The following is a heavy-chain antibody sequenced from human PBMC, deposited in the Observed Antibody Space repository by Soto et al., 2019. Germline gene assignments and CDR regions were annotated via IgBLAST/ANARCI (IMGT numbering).Heavy chain of an antibody. CDR2: MYYSGST. J-gene: IGHJ6*02. CDR3: ARGGGLAVAGIFYYYGMDV. Sequence: PSETLSLTCTVSGGSISSSGYYWGWIRQPPGKGLEWIGTMYYSGSTYYNPSLKSRVTISVDTSKNQFSLKLSSVTAADTAVYYCARGGGLAVAGIFYYYGMDVWGQGTTVTVSS. V-gene: IGHV4-39*01. D-gene: IGHD6-19*01. CDR1: GGSISSSGYY.